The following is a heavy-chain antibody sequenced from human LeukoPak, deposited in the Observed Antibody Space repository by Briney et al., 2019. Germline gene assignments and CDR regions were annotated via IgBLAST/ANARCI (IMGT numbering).Heavy chain of an antibody. CDR1: VFSLRSSVVG. CDR2: IYWDDDK. J-gene: IGHJ4*02. V-gene: IGHV2-5*02. D-gene: IGHD2-2*01. CDR3: AHSGCGSTSCHDY. Sequence: ESGPTLVKPTQTLTLTCTFSVFSLRSSVVGVGWIRQPPGKALEWLALIYWDDDKRYSPSLKSRLTITKDTSKNQVVLTMTHMDPVDTATYYCAHSGCGSTSCHDYWGQGTLVTVSS.